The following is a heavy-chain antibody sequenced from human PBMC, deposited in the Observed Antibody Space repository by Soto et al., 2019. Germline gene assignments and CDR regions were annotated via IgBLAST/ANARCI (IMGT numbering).Heavy chain of an antibody. V-gene: IGHV1-8*01. CDR1: AYTFSDYD. Sequence: QVRLVQSGAEVKQPGASVKVSCKTSAYTFSDYDITWVRQATGQGLEWMGWMNPDSANTGYAQKFQGRVTMTRDTSIDTAYMELNSLTSEDTALYYCARALRNHLLSDFWGQGTQVTVSS. CDR2: MNPDSANT. J-gene: IGHJ4*02. CDR3: ARALRNHLLSDF. D-gene: IGHD4-17*01.